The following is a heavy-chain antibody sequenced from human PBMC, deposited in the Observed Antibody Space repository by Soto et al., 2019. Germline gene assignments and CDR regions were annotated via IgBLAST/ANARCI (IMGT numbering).Heavy chain of an antibody. Sequence: QVPLVQSGAEVKKPGASVKVSCKASGYTFTSYDINWVRQATGQGLEWMGWMNPNSGNTGYAQKFQGRVTMTRNTSISTAYMELSSLRSEDTAVYYCARGLSGGSGSYYDGYYYYYMDVWGKGTTVTVSS. CDR2: MNPNSGNT. D-gene: IGHD3-10*01. J-gene: IGHJ6*03. CDR1: GYTFTSYD. CDR3: ARGLSGGSGSYYDGYYYYYMDV. V-gene: IGHV1-8*01.